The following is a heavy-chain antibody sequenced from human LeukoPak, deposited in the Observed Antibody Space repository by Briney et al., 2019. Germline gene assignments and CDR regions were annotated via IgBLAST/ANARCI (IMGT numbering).Heavy chain of an antibody. CDR2: ISSSSSYI. CDR1: GFTFSSYS. J-gene: IGHJ3*02. V-gene: IGHV3-21*01. Sequence: GGSLRLSCAASGFTFSSYSMNWVRQAPGKGLEWVSSISSSSSYIFYADSVKGRFTISRDNAKNSLYLQMNSLRAEDTAVYYCARGGPYYYDRNGAFDIWGQGTMVTVSS. D-gene: IGHD3-22*01. CDR3: ARGGPYYYDRNGAFDI.